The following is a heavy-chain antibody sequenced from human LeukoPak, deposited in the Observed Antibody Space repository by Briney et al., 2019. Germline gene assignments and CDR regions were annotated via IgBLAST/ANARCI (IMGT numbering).Heavy chain of an antibody. D-gene: IGHD2-2*01. CDR2: IIPILGIA. Sequence: ASVKVSCKASGGTFSSYTISWVRQPPGQGLEWMGRIIPILGIANYAQKFQGRVTITADKSTSTAYMELSSLRSEDTAVYYCARARWDIVVVRNAFDIWGQGTMVTVSS. J-gene: IGHJ3*02. CDR3: ARARWDIVVVRNAFDI. V-gene: IGHV1-69*02. CDR1: GGTFSSYT.